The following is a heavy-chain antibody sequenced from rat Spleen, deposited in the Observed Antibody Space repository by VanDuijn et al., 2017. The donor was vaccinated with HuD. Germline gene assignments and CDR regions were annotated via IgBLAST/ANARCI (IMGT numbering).Heavy chain of an antibody. CDR1: GLIFSNYD. V-gene: IGHV5-27*01. CDR2: ITNSGGST. D-gene: IGHD1-6*01. J-gene: IGHJ2*01. Sequence: EVQLVESGGGLVQPGRSMKLSCVASGLIFSNYDMAWVRQAPKKGLEWVASITNSGGSTYYRDSVKGRFTISRDNAKSTLYLQMDSLRSEDTATYYCTTDRVYYGSHNWGQGVMVTVSS. CDR3: TTDRVYYGSHN.